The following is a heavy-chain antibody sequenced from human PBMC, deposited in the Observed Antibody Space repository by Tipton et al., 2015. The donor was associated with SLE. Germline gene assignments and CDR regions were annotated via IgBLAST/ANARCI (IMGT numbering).Heavy chain of an antibody. V-gene: IGHV4-34*01. J-gene: IGHJ4*02. D-gene: IGHD1-26*01. CDR2: INHSGST. Sequence: TLSLTCAVYGGSFSGYYWSWIRQPPGKGLEWIGEINHSGSTNYNPSLKSRVTISVDTSKNQFSLKLSSVTAADTAVYYCASSSGDRIYYFDYWGQGTLVTVSS. CDR1: GGSFSGYY. CDR3: ASSSGDRIYYFDY.